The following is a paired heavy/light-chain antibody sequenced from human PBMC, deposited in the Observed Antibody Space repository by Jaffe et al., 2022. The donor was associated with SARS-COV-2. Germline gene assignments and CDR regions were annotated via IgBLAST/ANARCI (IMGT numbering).Heavy chain of an antibody. J-gene: IGHJ6*03. V-gene: IGHV4-34*01. CDR3: ATETVVRGVYITTPYSYSYIDV. D-gene: IGHD3-10*02. CDR1: GGSITDYS. CDR2: ISHGGGT. Sequence: QVQLQQWGAGLLKPSETLSLTCAVYGGSITDYSLSWIRQSPRQGLEWVGQISHGGGTKYNPSLKSRLTVSLDTSKNQFSLKLTSVTAADTAVYYCATETVVRGVYITTPYSYSYIDVWGKGTTVAVSS.
Light chain of an antibody. J-gene: IGLJ3*02. CDR2: RSS. CDR1: SPNIGKNF. Sequence: QSVLTQPPSASGTPGQRVTISCSGGSPNIGKNFVYWYQQLPGAAPKLLMYRSSQRPSGVPDRFSGSRSGTSASLAISGLRSEDEAEYFCAAWDDSLSGWVFGGGTRLTVL. V-gene: IGLV1-47*01. CDR3: AAWDDSLSGWV.